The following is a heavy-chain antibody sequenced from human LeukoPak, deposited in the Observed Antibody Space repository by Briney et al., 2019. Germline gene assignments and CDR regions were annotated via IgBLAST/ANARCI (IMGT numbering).Heavy chain of an antibody. V-gene: IGHV3-30*02. J-gene: IGHJ3*02. CDR1: GFTFSSYG. CDR3: ARVRVTSSSGLNSDAFDI. D-gene: IGHD6-6*01. Sequence: PGGSLRLSCAASGFTFSSYGMHWVRQAPGKGLEWVAFIRYDGSNKYYADSVKGRFTISRDNSKNTLYLQMNSLRAEDTAVYYCARVRVTSSSGLNSDAFDIWGQGTMVTVSS. CDR2: IRYDGSNK.